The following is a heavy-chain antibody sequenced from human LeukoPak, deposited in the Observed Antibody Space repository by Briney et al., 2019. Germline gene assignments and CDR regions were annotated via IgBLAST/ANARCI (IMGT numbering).Heavy chain of an antibody. CDR2: IRSKAYGGTT. CDR1: GFTFGDDA. V-gene: IGHV3-49*04. D-gene: IGHD4-17*01. J-gene: IGHJ6*02. CDR3: TRVDYGDYYYYGMDV. Sequence: GRSLRLSCTAAGFTFGDDATSWVRQAPGKGLEWVGFIRSKAYGGTTEYAASVKGRFTISRDDSKSNAYLQMNSLKTEDTAVYYCTRVDYGDYYYYGMDVWGQGTTVTVSS.